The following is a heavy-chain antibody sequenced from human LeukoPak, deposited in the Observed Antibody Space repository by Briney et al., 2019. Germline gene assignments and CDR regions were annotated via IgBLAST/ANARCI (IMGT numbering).Heavy chain of an antibody. CDR2: ISYEGSNK. Sequence: GGSLILSCAASGLTFSSYGIHWVRQAPGKGLEWVAVISYEGSNKYSADSVKGRFTISRDNSKNTLYLQMNSLRAEDTAVYYCAKDLYYYDSSGSGGYYYYGMDVWGQGTTVTVSS. D-gene: IGHD3-22*01. CDR1: GLTFSSYG. CDR3: AKDLYYYDSSGSGGYYYYGMDV. J-gene: IGHJ6*02. V-gene: IGHV3-30*18.